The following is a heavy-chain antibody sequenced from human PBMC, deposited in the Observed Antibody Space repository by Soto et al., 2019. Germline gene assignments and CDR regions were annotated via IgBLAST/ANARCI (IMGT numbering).Heavy chain of an antibody. D-gene: IGHD3-16*01. V-gene: IGHV4-61*01. CDR1: DGSVNTGNYY. CDR3: SREEKQLSRYGGDFDY. Sequence: QVQLQESGPGLVKPSETLSLTCSVSDGSVNTGNYYWSWIRQPPGKGLEWIGHIYYIGTTNSNPTLKSRVTISVDTSKTQFSLKVTSVTAADTAVYFCSREEKQLSRYGGDFDYWGQGILVTVSS. J-gene: IGHJ4*02. CDR2: IYYIGTT.